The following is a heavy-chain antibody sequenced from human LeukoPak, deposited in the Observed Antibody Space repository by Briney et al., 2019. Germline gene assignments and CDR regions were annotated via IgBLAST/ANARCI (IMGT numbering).Heavy chain of an antibody. Sequence: QPGGSLRLSCAASGFTFSSYAMSWVRQAPGKGLEWVSAISGSGGSTYYADSVKGRFTISRDNSKNTLYLQMNSLRAEDTAVYYCALKRSSGSDAFDIWGQGTMVTVSS. CDR3: ALKRSSGSDAFDI. V-gene: IGHV3-23*01. CDR1: GFTFSSYA. J-gene: IGHJ3*02. CDR2: ISGSGGST. D-gene: IGHD2-15*01.